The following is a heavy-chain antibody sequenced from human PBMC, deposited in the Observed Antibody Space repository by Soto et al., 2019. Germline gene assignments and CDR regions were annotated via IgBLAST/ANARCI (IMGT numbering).Heavy chain of an antibody. CDR2: ISGSGGST. CDR1: GFTFSGYA. CDR3: AKVYYPTSYYYYGMDV. Sequence: PGWSLRLSCAASGFTFSGYAMSWFRQAPGKGLEWVSAISGSGGSTYYADSVKGRFTISRDNSKNTLYLQMNSLRAEDTAVYYCAKVYYPTSYYYYGMDVWGQGTTVTVSS. D-gene: IGHD2-8*01. J-gene: IGHJ6*02. V-gene: IGHV3-23*01.